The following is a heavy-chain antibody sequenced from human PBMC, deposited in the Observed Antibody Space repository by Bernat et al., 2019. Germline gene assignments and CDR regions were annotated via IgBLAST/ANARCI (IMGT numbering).Heavy chain of an antibody. CDR2: VHADGETG. Sequence: QVQLVESGGGVVQPGRSLRLSCAASGFTFRTYGMHWVRQAPGKGLEWVAGVHADGETGYYADSVKGRFTMARDNAKKFLYLQMNSLRDEDTAVYYCARGGTWGGYCITTNCYSGFDYWGQGTLATVSS. D-gene: IGHD2-2*01. CDR3: ARGGTWGGYCITTNCYSGFDY. J-gene: IGHJ4*02. V-gene: IGHV3-33*01. CDR1: GFTFRTYG.